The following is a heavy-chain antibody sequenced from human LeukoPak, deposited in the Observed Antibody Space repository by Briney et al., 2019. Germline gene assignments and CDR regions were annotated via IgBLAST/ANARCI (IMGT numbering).Heavy chain of an antibody. CDR3: ARGGGHPRGFDP. CDR2: INHSGST. Sequence: PSETLSLTCAVYGGSFSGYYWSWIRQPPAKGLELIGEINHSGSTNYNPSLKSRVTISVGTSKNQFSLKLSSVTAADTAVYYCARGGGHPRGFDPWGEGTLVTVSS. CDR1: GGSFSGYY. J-gene: IGHJ5*02. V-gene: IGHV4-34*01.